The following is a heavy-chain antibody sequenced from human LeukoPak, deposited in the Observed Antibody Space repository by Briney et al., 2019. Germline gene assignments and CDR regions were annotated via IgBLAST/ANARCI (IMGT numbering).Heavy chain of an antibody. V-gene: IGHV1-2*02. CDR1: GYTFTGYY. CDR3: ARSSPPTYYHFYYYMDV. CDR2: INPNSGGA. Sequence: ASVKVSCKASGYTFTGYYMHWVRHAPGQGLEWMGWINPNSGGAKYAQNFQGRVIMTTDTSISTAYMELSSLRSDDTAVYYCARSSPPTYYHFYYYMDVWGKGSTVTVSS. D-gene: IGHD6-13*01. J-gene: IGHJ6*03.